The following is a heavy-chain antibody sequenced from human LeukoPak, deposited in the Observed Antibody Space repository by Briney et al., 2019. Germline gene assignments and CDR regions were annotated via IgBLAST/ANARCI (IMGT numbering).Heavy chain of an antibody. V-gene: IGHV3-30*02. Sequence: GGSLRLSCAASGFTFSSYGMHWVRQAPGKGLEWVAVIWYGGSNKYYADSVKGRFTISRDNSKNTLYLQMNSLRAEDTAVYYCAKDEGSYFDYWGQGTLVTVSS. CDR2: IWYGGSNK. J-gene: IGHJ4*02. CDR1: GFTFSSYG. CDR3: AKDEGSYFDY.